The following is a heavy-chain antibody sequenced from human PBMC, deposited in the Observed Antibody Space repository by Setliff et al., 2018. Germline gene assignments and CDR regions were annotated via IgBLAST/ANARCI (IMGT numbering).Heavy chain of an antibody. CDR2: IKQDGSEK. V-gene: IGHV3-7*01. CDR1: GFTFSSYW. J-gene: IGHJ4*02. Sequence: LRLSCAASGFTFSSYWMSWVRQAPGKGLEWVANIKQDGSEKYHADSVEGRFTISRDNAKNSLYLQMTSLRAEDTAVYYCAREPTVTTLDYWGQGTLVTVSS. D-gene: IGHD4-4*01. CDR3: AREPTVTTLDY.